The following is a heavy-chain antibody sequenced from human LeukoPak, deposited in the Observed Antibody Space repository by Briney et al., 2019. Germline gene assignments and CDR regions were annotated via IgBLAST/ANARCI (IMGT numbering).Heavy chain of an antibody. CDR2: INPNSGGT. Sequence: GASVKVSCKASGYTFTGYYMHWVRQAPGQGVEWMGWINPNSGGTNYAQKFQGRVTMTRDTSISTAYMELSRLRSDDTAVYYCARSITDHRTIDYWGQGTLVTVSS. D-gene: IGHD3-10*01. V-gene: IGHV1-2*02. CDR3: ARSITDHRTIDY. J-gene: IGHJ4*02. CDR1: GYTFTGYY.